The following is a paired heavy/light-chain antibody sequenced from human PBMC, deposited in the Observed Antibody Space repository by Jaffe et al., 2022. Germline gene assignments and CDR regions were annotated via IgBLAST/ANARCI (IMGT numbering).Light chain of an antibody. CDR2: DTA. Sequence: DIVLTQSPGTLSLSPGERATLSCRASQSVSTRYLAWYQQKPGQAPSLLIYDTASRATGIPDRFSGSGSGTDFTLTISRLEPEDFAVYYCQQYGDSRLWTFGQGTKVEI. J-gene: IGKJ1*01. CDR1: QSVSTRY. CDR3: QQYGDSRLWT. V-gene: IGKV3-20*01.
Heavy chain of an antibody. CDR3: ARGVFYFED. V-gene: IGHV4-39*01. Sequence: QLQLQESGPGLVKPLETLSLTCGVSGGSISGSYSYWGWIRQPPGKGLEWIATVFHSGDTYYNPSHKSRVTVSLDTSKNQFSLNLRSVTAADTAVYYCARGVFYFEDWGQGTLVTVSS. D-gene: IGHD3-16*01. CDR1: GGSISGSYSY. J-gene: IGHJ4*02. CDR2: VFHSGDT.